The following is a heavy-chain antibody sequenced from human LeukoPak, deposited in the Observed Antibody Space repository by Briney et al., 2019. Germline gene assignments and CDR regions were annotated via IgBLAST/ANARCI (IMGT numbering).Heavy chain of an antibody. J-gene: IGHJ4*02. V-gene: IGHV3-64*01. CDR1: GFTFSDFA. CDR3: ARDRLPVSGTYCLGEFDF. CDR2: ISSNGLGT. D-gene: IGHD1-26*01. Sequence: PGGSLRLSCTASGFTFSDFALHWVRQPPGKGLEYVSSISSNGLGTYYAKSVKGRFTISRDNSKNTVYLHMGSLRSEDRAVYFCARDRLPVSGTYCLGEFDFWGQGTVVTVSS.